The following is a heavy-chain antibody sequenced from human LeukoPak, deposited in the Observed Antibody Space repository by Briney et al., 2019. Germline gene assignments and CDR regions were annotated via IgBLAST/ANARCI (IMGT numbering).Heavy chain of an antibody. D-gene: IGHD1-26*01. CDR3: ARSGSYYNLDYFDY. Sequence: GGSLRLSCAASGFTFSDYYMNWIRQAPGKGLEWVSYISGSSSYTKYADSVKGRFTISRDNAKKSLYLQINSLRVEDTAVYYCARSGSYYNLDYFDYWGQGTPVTVSS. V-gene: IGHV3-11*03. J-gene: IGHJ4*02. CDR1: GFTFSDYY. CDR2: ISGSSSYT.